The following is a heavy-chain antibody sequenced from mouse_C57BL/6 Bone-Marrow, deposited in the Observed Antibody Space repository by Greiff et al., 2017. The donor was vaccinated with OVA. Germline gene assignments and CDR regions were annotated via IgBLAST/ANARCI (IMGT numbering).Heavy chain of an antibody. Sequence: EVKLVESGGGLVKPGGSLKLSCAASGFTFSSYAMSWVSQTPEKRLEWVATISDGGSYTYYPENVKGRFTISRDTAKNNLSLQMRHLKSEDTAIYYCARGWLRQDWYFDVWGTGTTVTVSS. V-gene: IGHV5-4*03. J-gene: IGHJ1*03. CDR1: GFTFSSYA. D-gene: IGHD2-2*01. CDR2: ISDGGSYT. CDR3: ARGWLRQDWYFDV.